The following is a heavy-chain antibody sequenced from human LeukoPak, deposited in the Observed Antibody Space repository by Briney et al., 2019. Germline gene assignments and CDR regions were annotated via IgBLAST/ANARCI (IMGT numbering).Heavy chain of an antibody. V-gene: IGHV1-46*01. CDR2: INPSGGST. D-gene: IGHD2-21*01. J-gene: IGHJ6*03. CDR1: GYTFTSYY. CDR3: ARVLRSARSAYYMDV. Sequence: ASVKVSCKASGYTFTSYYMHWVRQAPGQGLEWMGIINPSGGSTSYAQKFQGRVTMTRDMSTSTVYMELSSLRSEDTAVYYCARVLRSARSAYYMDVWGKGTTVTVSS.